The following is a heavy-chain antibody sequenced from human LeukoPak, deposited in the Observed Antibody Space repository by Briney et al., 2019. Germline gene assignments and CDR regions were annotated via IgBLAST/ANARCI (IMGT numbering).Heavy chain of an antibody. CDR2: VYYRGTA. J-gene: IGHJ4*02. V-gene: IGHV4-30-4*08. CDR3: ARIQGNGAYGWDYFDY. D-gene: IGHD3-16*01. CDR1: GASVSSGSDY. Sequence: SETLSLTCTVSGASVSSGSDYWSWIRQPPGKGLEWLAFVYYRGTAYYNPSLRSRLTISIDTSQNQFSLRLTSVTAADTAVYYCARIQGNGAYGWDYFDYWGRGTLVAVSS.